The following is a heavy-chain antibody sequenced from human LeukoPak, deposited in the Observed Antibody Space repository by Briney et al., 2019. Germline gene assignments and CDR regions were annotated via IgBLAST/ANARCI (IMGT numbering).Heavy chain of an antibody. CDR2: ISAYNGNT. D-gene: IGHD3-22*01. Sequence: SVKVSCKASGYTFTSYGISWVRQAPGQGLEWMGWISAYNGNTNYAQKVQGRVTMTTDTSTSTAYMELRSLRSDDTAVYYCARGWYDSSGYYYGIDDYYYYMDVWGKGTTVTVSS. J-gene: IGHJ6*03. V-gene: IGHV1-18*01. CDR3: ARGWYDSSGYYYGIDDYYYYMDV. CDR1: GYTFTSYG.